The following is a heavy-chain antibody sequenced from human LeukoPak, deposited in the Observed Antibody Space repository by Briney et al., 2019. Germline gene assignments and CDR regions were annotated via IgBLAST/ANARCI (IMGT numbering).Heavy chain of an antibody. Sequence: GGSLRLSCAAPGFTFCSYAMSCVRQAPGKGLEWVSVISGRGGNTYYADSVKGRFTISRDNSKNMFYLQMNSLRAEDTALYYCAIGNRDLMVDVTLIGAYDSWGHGTLVTVSS. J-gene: IGHJ5*01. V-gene: IGHV3-23*01. CDR2: ISGRGGNT. CDR1: GFTFCSYA. CDR3: AIGNRDLMVDVTLIGAYDS. D-gene: IGHD2-8*01.